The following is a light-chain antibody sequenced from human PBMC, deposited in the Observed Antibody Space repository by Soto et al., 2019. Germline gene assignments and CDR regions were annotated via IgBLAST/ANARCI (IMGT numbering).Light chain of an antibody. J-gene: IGKJ3*01. V-gene: IGKV3-11*01. Sequence: EIVFAHSPATLSLCPGERATLSCRARQRISSNLAWYQQKPGQAPRLLIYGASTRATGIPARFSGSGSGTDFTLTISSLQPEDFATYYCQQSYNTLITFGPGTKADL. CDR1: QRISSN. CDR2: GAS. CDR3: QQSYNTLIT.